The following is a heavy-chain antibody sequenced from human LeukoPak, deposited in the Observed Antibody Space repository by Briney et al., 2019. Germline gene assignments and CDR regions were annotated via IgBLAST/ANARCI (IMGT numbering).Heavy chain of an antibody. V-gene: IGHV4-59*01. Sequence: PSETLSLTCTVSGDSMSHYYWSWIRQPPGKGLEWIGYIYYLESTNYNPSFKSRVTISVDTSKNQFSLKLNSVTAADTAVYYCARTSGYSYGPFDYWGQGTLVTVSS. D-gene: IGHD5-18*01. CDR1: GDSMSHYY. J-gene: IGHJ4*02. CDR2: IYYLEST. CDR3: ARTSGYSYGPFDY.